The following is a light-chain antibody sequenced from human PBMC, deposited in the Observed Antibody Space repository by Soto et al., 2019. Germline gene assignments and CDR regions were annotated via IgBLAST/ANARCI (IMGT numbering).Light chain of an antibody. CDR3: SSYTSTTTRV. V-gene: IGLV2-14*03. Sequence: QSVLTQPACVSLSPGQSITISCTGTSSDVGGYNYVSWYQQHPGKGPKLMIYEVSNRPSGVSNRFSGSKSGNTATLTISGLQAEDEADYYCSSYTSTTTRVFGTGTKVTVL. CDR2: EVS. CDR1: SSDVGGYNY. J-gene: IGLJ1*01.